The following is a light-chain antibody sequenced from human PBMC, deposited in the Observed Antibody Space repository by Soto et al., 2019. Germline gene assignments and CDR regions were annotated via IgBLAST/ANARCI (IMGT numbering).Light chain of an antibody. CDR1: SSDVGSYNY. J-gene: IGLJ1*01. V-gene: IGLV2-14*03. CDR3: NSYTGSSTPYV. CDR2: DVS. Sequence: QSVRTQPASGSGAPGQSSTISCTGTSSDVGSYNYVSWYQQHPGKAPKLMIYDVSNRPSGVSNRFSGSKSGNTASLTISGLQAEDEADYYCNSYTGSSTPYVFGTGTKVTVL.